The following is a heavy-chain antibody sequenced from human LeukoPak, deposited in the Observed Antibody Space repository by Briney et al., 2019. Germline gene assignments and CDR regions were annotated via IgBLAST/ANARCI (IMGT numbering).Heavy chain of an antibody. D-gene: IGHD3-22*01. Sequence: GASVKVSCKASGYTFTGYYMHWVRQAPGQGLEWMGWINPNSGGTNYAQKFQGRVTMTRDTSISTAYMKLSRLRSDDTAVYYCARGAYYYDSSGYYDIWGQGTMVTVSS. CDR3: ARGAYYYDSSGYYDI. CDR1: GYTFTGYY. CDR2: INPNSGGT. V-gene: IGHV1-2*02. J-gene: IGHJ3*02.